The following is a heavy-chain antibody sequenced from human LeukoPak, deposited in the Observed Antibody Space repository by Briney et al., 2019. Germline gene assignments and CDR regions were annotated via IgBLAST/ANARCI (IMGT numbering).Heavy chain of an antibody. CDR3: ARGQWLAFDY. CDR1: GFTFDDYG. CDR2: INWNGGST. J-gene: IGHJ4*02. V-gene: IGHV3-20*04. D-gene: IGHD6-19*01. Sequence: GGSLRLXCAASGFTFDDYGMSWVRQAPGKALEWVSGINWNGGSTGYADSVKGRFTISRDNAKNSLYLQMNSLRAEDTALYYCARGQWLAFDYWGQGTLVTVSS.